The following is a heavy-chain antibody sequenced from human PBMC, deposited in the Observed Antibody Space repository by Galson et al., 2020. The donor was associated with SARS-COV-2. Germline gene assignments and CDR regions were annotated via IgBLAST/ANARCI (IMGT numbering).Heavy chain of an antibody. D-gene: IGHD2-2*01. CDR1: GYSFTSYW. CDR2: ICPGDSDT. CDR3: GTYCSSTSCHSLLDAFYI. V-gene: IGHV5-51*01. J-gene: IGHJ3*02. Sequence: GEYLKISCKGSGYSFTSYWIGWVRQMPGKGLEWMGIICPGDSDTRYSPYLQGPVTISADKSISTDYLQWSSLKASDTAMYYCGTYCSSTSCHSLLDAFYIWGQGTIVTVSS.